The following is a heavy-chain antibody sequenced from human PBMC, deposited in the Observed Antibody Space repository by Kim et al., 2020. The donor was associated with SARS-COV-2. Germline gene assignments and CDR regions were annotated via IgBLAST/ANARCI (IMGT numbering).Heavy chain of an antibody. CDR3: ARDFTISGVY. Sequence: NTKYSKKFQGRDTNTRDTSASTAYMELSSLRSEDTAVYYCARDFTISGVYWGQGTLVTVSS. CDR2: NT. V-gene: IGHV1-3*01. J-gene: IGHJ4*02. D-gene: IGHD3-3*01.